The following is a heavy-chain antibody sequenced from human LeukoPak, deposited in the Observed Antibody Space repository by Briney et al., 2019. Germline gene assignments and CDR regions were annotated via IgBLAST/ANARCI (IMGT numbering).Heavy chain of an antibody. D-gene: IGHD4-17*01. CDR2: IYPGDSDT. J-gene: IGHJ4*02. Sequence: GESLKISCKGSGYSITSYWIAWVRQMPGKGLEWMGIIYPGDSDTRYSPSFQGQVTISADKSISTAYLQWSSLKASDTAMYYCARHFRSNGDYGPPDYWGQGTLITVSS. CDR1: GYSITSYW. V-gene: IGHV5-51*01. CDR3: ARHFRSNGDYGPPDY.